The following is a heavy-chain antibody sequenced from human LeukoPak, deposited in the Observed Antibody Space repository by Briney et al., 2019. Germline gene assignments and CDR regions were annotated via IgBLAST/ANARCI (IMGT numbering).Heavy chain of an antibody. J-gene: IGHJ4*02. D-gene: IGHD6-13*01. Sequence: ASVKVSCKVSGYTLTELSMHWVRQAPGKGLEWMGGFDPEDGETIYAQKFQGRVTMTEDTSTDTAYMELSSLRSDDTAVYYCVRDRRSSWYVGFDYWGQGTLVTVSS. CDR3: VRDRRSSWYVGFDY. V-gene: IGHV1-24*01. CDR2: FDPEDGET. CDR1: GYTLTELS.